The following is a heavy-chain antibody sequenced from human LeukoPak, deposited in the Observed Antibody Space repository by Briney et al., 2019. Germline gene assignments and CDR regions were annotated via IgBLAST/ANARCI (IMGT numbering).Heavy chain of an antibody. Sequence: GASVKVSCKASGYTFTSYDINGVRQATGQGLEWRGWMNPNSGNTGYAQKFQGRVTMTRNTSISTAYMELSSLRSEDTAVYYCARGPYSSSCYHSPDWFAPWGQGTLVTVSS. CDR1: GYTFTSYD. V-gene: IGHV1-8*01. J-gene: IGHJ5*02. CDR3: ARGPYSSSCYHSPDWFAP. D-gene: IGHD6-13*01. CDR2: MNPNSGNT.